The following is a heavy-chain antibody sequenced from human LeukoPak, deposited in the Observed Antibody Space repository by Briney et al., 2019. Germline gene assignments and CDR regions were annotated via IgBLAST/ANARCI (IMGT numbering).Heavy chain of an antibody. CDR3: AKSDYGDYVSYYYYYMDV. CDR1: GFTFSSYG. CDR2: ISYDGSNK. Sequence: GRSLRLSCAASGFTFSSYGMHWVRQAPGKGLEWVAVISYDGSNKYYADSVKGRFTISRDNSKNTLYLQMNSLRAEDTAVYYCAKSDYGDYVSYYYYYMDVWGKGTTVTISS. J-gene: IGHJ6*03. V-gene: IGHV3-30*18. D-gene: IGHD4-17*01.